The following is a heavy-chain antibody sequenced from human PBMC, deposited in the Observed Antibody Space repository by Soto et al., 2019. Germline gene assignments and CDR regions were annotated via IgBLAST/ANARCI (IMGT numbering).Heavy chain of an antibody. CDR2: IYHSGST. CDR1: GGSISSGGYS. CDR3: ARCITMVRGVENWFDP. J-gene: IGHJ5*02. D-gene: IGHD3-10*01. V-gene: IGHV4-30-2*01. Sequence: SETLSLTGAVSGGSISSGGYSWSWIRQPPGKGLEWIGYIYHSGSTYYNPSLKSRVTISVDRSMNQFSLKLSSVTAADTAVYYCARCITMVRGVENWFDPWGQGTLVTVSS.